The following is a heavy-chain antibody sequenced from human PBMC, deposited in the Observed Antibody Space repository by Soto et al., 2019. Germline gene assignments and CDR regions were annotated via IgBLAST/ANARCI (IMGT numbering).Heavy chain of an antibody. CDR3: ARGLGYCSSTSCSRTYYYYYYGMDV. D-gene: IGHD2-2*01. CDR1: GAPITINY. V-gene: IGHV4-59*12. J-gene: IGHJ6*02. CDR2: IYYSGST. Sequence: SETLSLTCTVSGAPITINYWSWVRQAPGKGLEWIGYIYYSGSTTYNPSLKSRVTMSADTSKDQFSLKLSSVTAADTAVYYCARGLGYCSSTSCSRTYYYYYYGMDVWGQGTTVTVSS.